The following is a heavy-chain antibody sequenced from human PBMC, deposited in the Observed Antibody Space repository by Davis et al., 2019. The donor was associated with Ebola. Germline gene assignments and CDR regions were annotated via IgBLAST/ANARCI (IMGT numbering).Heavy chain of an antibody. Sequence: MPSETLSLTCTVSGGSISSYYWSWIRQPPGKGLEWIGYIYYSGSTNYNPSLQSRVTISVDTFKNQFSLNLSSVTAADTAVYYCARIDQRELPLFDYWGQGTLVTVSS. CDR2: IYYSGST. V-gene: IGHV4-59*08. CDR3: ARIDQRELPLFDY. CDR1: GGSISSYY. D-gene: IGHD1-26*01. J-gene: IGHJ4*02.